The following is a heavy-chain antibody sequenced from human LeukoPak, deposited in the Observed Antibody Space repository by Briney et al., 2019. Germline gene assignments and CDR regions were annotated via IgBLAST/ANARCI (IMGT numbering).Heavy chain of an antibody. V-gene: IGHV3-7*03. CDR3: ARGIAAAGSY. CDR1: GFTLSSYW. Sequence: PGGSLRLSCVASGFTLSSYWVTWVRQTPGKGLEWVANIRQDGSDKYYMDSVKGRFTISRDNAKNSVYLQMNSLRVEDTAVYYCARGIAAAGSYWGQGTLATVSS. D-gene: IGHD6-13*01. J-gene: IGHJ4*02. CDR2: IRQDGSDK.